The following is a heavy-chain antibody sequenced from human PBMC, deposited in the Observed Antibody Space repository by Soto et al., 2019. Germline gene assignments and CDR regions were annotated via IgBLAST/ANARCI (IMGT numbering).Heavy chain of an antibody. CDR3: ARHMEAYSHFYYGLDV. CDR1: GYNFNTYW. CDR2: IYPGDSDT. J-gene: IGHJ6*02. V-gene: IGHV5-51*01. Sequence: PGESLKISCXGSGYNFNTYWTAWVRQMPGKGLEWMGFIYPGDSDTRYSPSFQGQVTISADKSINTAYLQWRTLKPSDTAIYYCARHMEAYSHFYYGLDVWGQGTTVTVSS. D-gene: IGHD2-15*01.